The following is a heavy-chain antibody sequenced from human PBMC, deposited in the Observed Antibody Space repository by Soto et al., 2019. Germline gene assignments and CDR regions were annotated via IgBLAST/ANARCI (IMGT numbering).Heavy chain of an antibody. D-gene: IGHD2-15*01. CDR1: GFTFSDYY. J-gene: IGHJ4*02. CDR2: ISSSGSTI. CDR3: ASQGAVVAAATYDC. Sequence: PGVSLRLSCAASGFTFSDYYMSWIRQAPGKGLEWVSYISSSGSTIYYADSVKGRFTISRDNAKNSLYLQMNSLRAEDTAVYYCASQGAVVAAATYDCWGQGTLVTVSS. V-gene: IGHV3-11*01.